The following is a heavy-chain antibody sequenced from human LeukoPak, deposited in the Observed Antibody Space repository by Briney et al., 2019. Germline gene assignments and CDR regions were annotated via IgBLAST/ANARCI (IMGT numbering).Heavy chain of an antibody. CDR2: MRSDGSTK. Sequence: GGSLRLSCAASGFTFSNYGMHRVRQAPGKGLEWVAYMRSDGSTKYYADSVKGRFTISRDNSKNTLYVQMNSLRAEDTAVYYCAKGYDSSGFYLDYWGRGTLVTVSS. CDR1: GFTFSNYG. J-gene: IGHJ4*02. CDR3: AKGYDSSGFYLDY. V-gene: IGHV3-30*02. D-gene: IGHD3-22*01.